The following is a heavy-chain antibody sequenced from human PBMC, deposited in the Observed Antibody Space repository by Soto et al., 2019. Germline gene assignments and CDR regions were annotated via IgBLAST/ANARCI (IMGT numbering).Heavy chain of an antibody. Sequence: GGSLRLSCAASGFTFSSYGMHWVRQAPGKGLEWVAVISYDGSNKYYVDSVKGRFTISRDNSKNTLYLQMNSLRAEDTAVYYCAKSVYNWNDGFFDYWGQGTLVTVSS. V-gene: IGHV3-30*18. D-gene: IGHD1-1*01. CDR1: GFTFSSYG. J-gene: IGHJ4*02. CDR2: ISYDGSNK. CDR3: AKSVYNWNDGFFDY.